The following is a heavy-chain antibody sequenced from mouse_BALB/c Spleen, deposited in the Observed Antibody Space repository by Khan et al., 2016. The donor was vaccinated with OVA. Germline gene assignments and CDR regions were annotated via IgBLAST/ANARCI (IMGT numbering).Heavy chain of an antibody. CDR1: GFTFSSYG. D-gene: IGHD6-1*01. CDR2: INSNGGST. V-gene: IGHV5-6-3*01. J-gene: IGHJ2*01. Sequence: EVELVESGGGLVPPGGSLNLSCAASGFTFSSYGMSWVRQTPDKRLELVATINSNGGSTYYPDSVKGRFTISRDNAKNTLYLQMSSLKSEDTAMYCCTRIATTINWGQGTTLTVSS. CDR3: TRIATTIN.